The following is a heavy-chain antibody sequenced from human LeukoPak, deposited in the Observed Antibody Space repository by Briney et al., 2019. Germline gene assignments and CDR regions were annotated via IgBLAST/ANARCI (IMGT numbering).Heavy chain of an antibody. V-gene: IGHV4-31*03. Sequence: PSETLSLTCSVSGDSISRSNYYWGWIRQHPGKGLEWIGYINYSGSTYYNPSLTSRVSISVDTSKNQFSLKLRSVTAADTAVYYCAREYYDILTRFDPWGQGTLVTVSS. CDR1: GDSISRSNYY. D-gene: IGHD3-9*01. J-gene: IGHJ5*02. CDR2: INYSGST. CDR3: AREYYDILTRFDP.